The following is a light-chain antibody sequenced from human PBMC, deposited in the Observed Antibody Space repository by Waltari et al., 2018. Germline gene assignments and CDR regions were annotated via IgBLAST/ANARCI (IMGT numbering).Light chain of an antibody. CDR1: QSVHSNF. CDR3: QQSGDSLWT. V-gene: IGKV3-20*01. J-gene: IGKJ1*01. Sequence: IVLTQSPATLPLSPGDTATLSCWASQSVHSNFLAWYQHIPGQAPRLLIYGAASRASDIPDRFSGSGSGTGFTLTISGLGPEDSAMYYCQQSGDSLWTFGQGTKVEIK. CDR2: GAA.